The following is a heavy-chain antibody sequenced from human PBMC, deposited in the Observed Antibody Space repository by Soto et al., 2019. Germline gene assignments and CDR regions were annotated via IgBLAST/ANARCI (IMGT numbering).Heavy chain of an antibody. CDR1: GFTFSTYS. CDR3: AREYTAWPLAYGLDV. V-gene: IGHV3-21*01. CDR2: ISSRSDI. J-gene: IGHJ6*02. Sequence: GGSLRLSCVGSGFTFSTYSINWVRQAPGKGLEWVSSISSRSDIHYADSVKGRFTISRDNAKNSVSLQMNSLRAEDTAVYYCAREYTAWPLAYGLDVWGQGTRVTVYS. D-gene: IGHD2-2*02.